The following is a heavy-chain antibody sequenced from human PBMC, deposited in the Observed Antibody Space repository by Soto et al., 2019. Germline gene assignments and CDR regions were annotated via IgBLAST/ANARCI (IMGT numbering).Heavy chain of an antibody. Sequence: ASLKVSCKASGYTFTSYGISWVRQAPGQGLEWMGWISAYNGNTNYAQKLQGRVTMTTDTSTSTAYMELRSLRSDDTAVYYCARDLNPVLVVAASGFAPWGQGTLVTVSS. CDR2: ISAYNGNT. CDR3: ARDLNPVLVVAASGFAP. J-gene: IGHJ5*02. CDR1: GYTFTSYG. V-gene: IGHV1-18*01. D-gene: IGHD2-15*01.